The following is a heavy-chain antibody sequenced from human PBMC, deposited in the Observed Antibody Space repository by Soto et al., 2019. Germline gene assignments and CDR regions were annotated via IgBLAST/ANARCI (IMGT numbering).Heavy chain of an antibody. CDR2: IKQDGSQK. CDR1: GFARSSYW. D-gene: IGHD3-10*01. CDR3: ARVPAYGDYYYYYMDV. J-gene: IGHJ6*03. V-gene: IGHV3-7*01. Sequence: GGSLRLSCAASGFARSSYWMAWVRQAPGRGLEWVANIKQDGSQKYFVDSVKGRFTISGDNAKNSLYLQMSSLRAEDTAVYFCARVPAYGDYYYYYMDVWGKGTTVTVSS.